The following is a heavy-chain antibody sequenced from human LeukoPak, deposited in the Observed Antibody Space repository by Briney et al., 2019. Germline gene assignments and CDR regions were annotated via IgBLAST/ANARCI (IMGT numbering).Heavy chain of an antibody. V-gene: IGHV4-34*01. Sequence: SETLSLTCAVYGGSFSDYYWSWIRQPPGKGLEWIGEINHSGSTNYNPSLKSRVTISVDTSKNQSSLKLSSVTAADTAVYYCARDSITVTGEGDAFDIWGQGTMVTVSS. D-gene: IGHD6-19*01. CDR3: ARDSITVTGEGDAFDI. J-gene: IGHJ3*02. CDR1: GGSFSDYY. CDR2: INHSGST.